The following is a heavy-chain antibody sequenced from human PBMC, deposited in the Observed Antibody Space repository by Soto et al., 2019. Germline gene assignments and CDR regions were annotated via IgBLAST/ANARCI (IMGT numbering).Heavy chain of an antibody. Sequence: EVQLVESGGGLVQPGGSLKLSCAASGFTFSGSAMHWVRQASGKGLEWLGRIRSKTNSYATAYAESAKNRFTISRDDSKNTAYVQMNSLKTEDTAVYYCTRPELFSSTSCFRNWGQGTLVTVSS. J-gene: IGHJ4*02. CDR1: GFTFSGSA. CDR3: TRPELFSSTSCFRN. D-gene: IGHD2-2*01. CDR2: IRSKTNSYAT. V-gene: IGHV3-73*01.